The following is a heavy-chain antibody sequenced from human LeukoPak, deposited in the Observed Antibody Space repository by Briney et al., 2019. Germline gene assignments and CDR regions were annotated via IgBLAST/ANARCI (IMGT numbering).Heavy chain of an antibody. CDR3: AKGSRRPKYDSSDFDY. D-gene: IGHD3-22*01. J-gene: IGHJ4*02. Sequence: GGSLRLSCAASGFTFSSYGMHWVRQAPGKGLEWVAVISYDGSNKYYADSVKGRFTISRDNSKNTLYLQMNSLRAEDTAVYYCAKGSRRPKYDSSDFDYWGQGTLVTVSS. CDR2: ISYDGSNK. CDR1: GFTFSSYG. V-gene: IGHV3-30*18.